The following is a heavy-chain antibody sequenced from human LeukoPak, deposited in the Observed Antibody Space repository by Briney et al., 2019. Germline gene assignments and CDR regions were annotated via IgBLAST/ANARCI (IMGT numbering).Heavy chain of an antibody. CDR3: AKDIWSSWRYYYYYMDV. Sequence: GGSLRLSCAASGFTFSSYSMNWVRQAPGKGLEWVSSISSSSSYVYYADSVKGRFTISRDNAKNSLYLQMNSLRAEDTAVYYCAKDIWSSWRYYYYYMDVWGKGTTVTVSS. CDR1: GFTFSSYS. CDR2: ISSSSSYV. V-gene: IGHV3-21*04. J-gene: IGHJ6*03. D-gene: IGHD6-13*01.